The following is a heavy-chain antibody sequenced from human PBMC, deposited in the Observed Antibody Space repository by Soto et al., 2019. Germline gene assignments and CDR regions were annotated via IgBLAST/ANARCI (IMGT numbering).Heavy chain of an antibody. J-gene: IGHJ5*02. V-gene: IGHV4-31*03. CDR3: ARNLYPQAENWFDX. Sequence: SETLSLTCTVSGGSIGSGGYYWSWIRQHPGKGLEWIGYIYYSGSTYYNPSLKSRVTISVDTSKNQFSLKLSSVTAADTAVYYCARNLYPQAENWFDXWGQGTLVTVSS. CDR2: IYYSGST. D-gene: IGHD2-2*01. CDR1: GGSIGSGGYY.